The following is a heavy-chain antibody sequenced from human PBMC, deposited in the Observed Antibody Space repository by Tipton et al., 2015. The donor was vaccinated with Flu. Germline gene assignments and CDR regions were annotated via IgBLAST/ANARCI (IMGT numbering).Heavy chain of an antibody. CDR3: VTHYYDKTGYYSSDH. CDR2: ISYDGSVE. D-gene: IGHD3-9*01. V-gene: IGHV3-30*03. CDR1: GFTFNTYG. J-gene: IGHJ4*02. Sequence: SLRLSCAASGFTFNTYGMHWVRQAPGKGLEWVAVISYDGSVEFYADSVKGRFTIARDNSKNMLFLEMSSLGAEDTAVYYCVTHYYDKTGYYSSDHWGQGTLVIVSS.